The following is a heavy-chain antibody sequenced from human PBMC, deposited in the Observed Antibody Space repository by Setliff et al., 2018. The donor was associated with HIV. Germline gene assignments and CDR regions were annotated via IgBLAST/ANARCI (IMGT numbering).Heavy chain of an antibody. Sequence: SETLSLTCSVSGGSISSYYWGWIRQPAGKGLEWIGRLHRSGNTINNPSLKSRVTMSVDTSKNHFSLNLHSVTAADTAVYYCARVGANANFDYWGQGTQVTVSS. CDR3: ARVGANANFDY. D-gene: IGHD1-26*01. V-gene: IGHV4-4*07. CDR2: LHRSGNT. CDR1: GGSISSYY. J-gene: IGHJ4*02.